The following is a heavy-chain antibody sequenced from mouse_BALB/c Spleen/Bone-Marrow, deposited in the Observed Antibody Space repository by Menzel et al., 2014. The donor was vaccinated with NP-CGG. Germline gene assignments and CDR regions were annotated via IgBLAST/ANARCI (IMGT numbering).Heavy chain of an antibody. J-gene: IGHJ2*01. CDR2: IRLKSDNYAT. CDR1: GFTFSSYW. V-gene: IGHV6-6*02. CDR3: TTADY. Sequence: DVMLVESGGGLVQPGGSMKLSCVASGFTFSSYWMSWVRQSPEKGLEWVAEIRLKSDNYATHYAESVKGKFTISRDDSKSRLYLQMNSLRAEDTGIYYCTTADYWGQGTTLTVSS. D-gene: IGHD1-2*01.